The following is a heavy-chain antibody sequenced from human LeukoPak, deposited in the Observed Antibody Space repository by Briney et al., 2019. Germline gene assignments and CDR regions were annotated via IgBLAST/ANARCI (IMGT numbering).Heavy chain of an antibody. J-gene: IGHJ4*02. CDR3: AREMYDYVWGSYFEN. CDR2: IQKDGSNK. CDR1: GFTFRSYG. V-gene: IGHV3-30*02. Sequence: PGGSLRLSCGASGFTFRSYGVHWVRQATGKGVEWVAFIQKDGSNKYYGDSVKGRFTISRDNSKNTLYLQMNSLRVEDTAVYYCAREMYDYVWGSYFENWGQGTLVTVSS. D-gene: IGHD3-16*01.